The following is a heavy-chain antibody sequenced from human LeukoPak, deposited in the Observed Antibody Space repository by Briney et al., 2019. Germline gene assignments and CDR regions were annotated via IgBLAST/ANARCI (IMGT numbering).Heavy chain of an antibody. Sequence: PSETLSLTCTVSGGSISSYYWSWIRQPPGKGLEWIGHIYYSGSTNYNPSLKSRVTISIDTSKNQFSLRLSSVTAADTAVYYCASANGDYDAFDIWGQGTMVTVSS. V-gene: IGHV4-59*01. D-gene: IGHD4-17*01. CDR1: GGSISSYY. J-gene: IGHJ3*02. CDR2: IYYSGST. CDR3: ASANGDYDAFDI.